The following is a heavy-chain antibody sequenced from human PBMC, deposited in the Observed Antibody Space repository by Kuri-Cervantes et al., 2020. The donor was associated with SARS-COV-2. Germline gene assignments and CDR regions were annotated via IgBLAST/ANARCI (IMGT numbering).Heavy chain of an antibody. CDR2: INHSGST. J-gene: IGHJ6*03. V-gene: IGHV4-39*07. Sequence: SETLSLTCTVSGVSVSSGNYYWSWIRQTPGKGLEWIGEINHSGSTNYNPFLKSRVTISVDTSKNQFSLKLSSVTAADTAVYYCARIVNYSKGNWNYGYYYYMDVWGKGTTVTVSS. CDR3: ARIVNYSKGNWNYGYYYYMDV. CDR1: GVSVSSGNYY. D-gene: IGHD1-7*01.